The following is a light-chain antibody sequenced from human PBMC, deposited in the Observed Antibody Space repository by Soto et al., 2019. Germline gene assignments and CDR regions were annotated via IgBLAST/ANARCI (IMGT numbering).Light chain of an antibody. CDR2: DAS. Sequence: EIVLTQSPATLSLSPGERATLSCRASQSISSHLAWYQQKPGQAPRLLMYDASKRDTGIPARFIGSGSGTDFTLTISSLVPEDFAVYYCQQRSDWPLTFGGGTNVEIK. V-gene: IGKV3-11*01. CDR3: QQRSDWPLT. CDR1: QSISSH. J-gene: IGKJ4*01.